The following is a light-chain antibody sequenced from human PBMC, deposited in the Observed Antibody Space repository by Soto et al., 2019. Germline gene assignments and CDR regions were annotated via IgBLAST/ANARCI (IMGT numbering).Light chain of an antibody. CDR1: QSISSW. J-gene: IGKJ1*01. CDR2: KAS. Sequence: DIQITQSPSTLSASVGDRVTITCRASQSISSWLAWYQQKPGKAPKLLIYKASSLESGVPSRSSGSGSGTEFTLTISSLQPDDFATYYCQQYNSYSTFGQGTKVDIK. CDR3: QQYNSYST. V-gene: IGKV1-5*03.